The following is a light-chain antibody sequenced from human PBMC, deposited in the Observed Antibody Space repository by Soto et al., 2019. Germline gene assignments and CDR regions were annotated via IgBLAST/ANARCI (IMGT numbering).Light chain of an antibody. Sequence: EIVMTQSPATLSVSPGERATLSCRASQSVSRNLAWYQQKPGQAPRVLIYGVSTRATDIPARFSGSGSGTEFSLTIGSLLSEDFAVYFYQQYDNWPTVGGGTKVQI. CDR3: QQYDNWPT. CDR2: GVS. J-gene: IGKJ4*01. CDR1: QSVSRN. V-gene: IGKV3-15*01.